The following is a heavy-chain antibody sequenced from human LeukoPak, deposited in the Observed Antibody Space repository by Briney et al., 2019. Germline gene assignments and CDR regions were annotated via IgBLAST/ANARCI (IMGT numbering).Heavy chain of an antibody. V-gene: IGHV3-23*01. CDR2: ISGSGGST. CDR1: GFTFSSYA. CDR3: AKDGDDSSG. Sequence: GGSLRLSCAASGFTFSSYAMSWVRQAPGKGLEWVSAISGSGGSTYYADSVKGRFTISRDNSKNTLYLQMNSRRAEDTAVNYXAKDGDDSSGWSQGTLVTVSS. J-gene: IGHJ4*02. D-gene: IGHD3-22*01.